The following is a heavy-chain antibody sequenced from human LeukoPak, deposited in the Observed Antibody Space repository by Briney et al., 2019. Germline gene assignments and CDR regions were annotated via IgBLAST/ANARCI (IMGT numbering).Heavy chain of an antibody. CDR3: AKEASSSSPQFDY. D-gene: IGHD6-13*01. CDR2: IWYDGSNK. J-gene: IGHJ4*02. V-gene: IGHV3-33*06. CDR1: GFTFSSCG. Sequence: SGGSLRLSCAASGFTFSSCGMHWVRQAPGKGLEWVAVIWYDGSNKYYADSVKGRFTISRDNSKNTLYLQMNSLRAEDTAVYYCAKEASSSSPQFDYWGQGTLVTVSS.